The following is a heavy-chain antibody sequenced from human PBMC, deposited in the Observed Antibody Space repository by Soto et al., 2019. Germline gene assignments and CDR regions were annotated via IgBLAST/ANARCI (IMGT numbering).Heavy chain of an antibody. CDR3: ARDLLTVAGLPSRIYGMDV. J-gene: IGHJ6*02. CDR2: INPTGGTT. D-gene: IGHD6-19*01. Sequence: ASVKVSCKASAYTFNNYFMHWVRQAPGQGLEWMGIINPTGGTTTYAQKFQGRVTMTRDTSTSTVYMELSSLRSEDTAVYYCARDLLTVAGLPSRIYGMDVWGQGTTVTVS. V-gene: IGHV1-46*02. CDR1: AYTFNNYF.